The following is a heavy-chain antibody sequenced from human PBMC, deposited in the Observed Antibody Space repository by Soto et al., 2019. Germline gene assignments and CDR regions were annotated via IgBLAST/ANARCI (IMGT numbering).Heavy chain of an antibody. CDR1: GFTFSSYA. CDR2: ISGGGGST. V-gene: IGHV3-23*01. CDR3: AKDRIAATGTLYGWDC. J-gene: IGHJ4*02. Sequence: EVQLLESGGGLVQPGGSLRVSCAASGFTFSSYAMSWVRQAPGKGLEWVSGISGGGGSTYYADSVKGRFTISRDNSKNTLYLQMNSLRAEDTAVYYCAKDRIAATGTLYGWDCWGQGTLVTVSS. D-gene: IGHD6-13*01.